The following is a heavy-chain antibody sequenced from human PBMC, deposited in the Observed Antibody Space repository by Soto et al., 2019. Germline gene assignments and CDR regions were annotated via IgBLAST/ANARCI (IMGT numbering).Heavy chain of an antibody. V-gene: IGHV3-23*01. CDR2: ISGSGGGT. J-gene: IGHJ6*02. D-gene: IGHD4-4*01. CDR1: GFTFSSYA. Sequence: VQLLESGGGLVQPGGSLRLSCAASGFTFSSYAMSWVRQAPGKGLEWVSAISGSGGGTYYADSVKGRFTISRDNSKTTLYLQMNSLRAEDTAVYYCAKEHYNRYYYYGMDVWGQGTTVTVSS. CDR3: AKEHYNRYYYYGMDV.